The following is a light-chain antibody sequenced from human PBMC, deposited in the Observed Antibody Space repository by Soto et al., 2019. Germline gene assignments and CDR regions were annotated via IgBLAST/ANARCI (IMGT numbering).Light chain of an antibody. CDR2: SNN. Sequence: QSVLTQPPSASETPGQRVTISCSGSSSNIGSNTVNWYQQLPGTAPKLLIYSNNQRPSGVPDRFSGSKSGTSASLAISGLQSEDEADYYCAAWDDSLNCVVFGGGTKLTVL. J-gene: IGLJ2*01. CDR1: SSNIGSNT. V-gene: IGLV1-44*01. CDR3: AAWDDSLNCVV.